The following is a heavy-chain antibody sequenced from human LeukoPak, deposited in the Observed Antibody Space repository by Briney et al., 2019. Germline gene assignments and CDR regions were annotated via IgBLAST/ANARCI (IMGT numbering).Heavy chain of an antibody. Sequence: SETLSLPCAVYGESFSGYYWSWIRQPPGKGLEWIGEINHSGSTNYNPSLKSRVTISVDTSKNQFSLKLSSVTAADTAVYYCARETVAGTYYFDYWGQGTLVTVSS. CDR3: ARETVAGTYYFDY. CDR2: INHSGST. CDR1: GESFSGYY. D-gene: IGHD6-19*01. J-gene: IGHJ4*02. V-gene: IGHV4-34*01.